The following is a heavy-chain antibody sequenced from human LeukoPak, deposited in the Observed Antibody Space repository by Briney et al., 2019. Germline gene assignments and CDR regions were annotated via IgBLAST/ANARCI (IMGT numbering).Heavy chain of an antibody. CDR2: IWYDGSNK. CDR1: GFTFSSYG. D-gene: IGHD3-22*01. V-gene: IGHV3-33*01. CDR3: AREIYDSSGYSRFGY. J-gene: IGHJ4*02. Sequence: GRSLRLSCAASGFTFSSYGMHWVRQAPGKGLEWVAVIWYDGSNKYYADSVKGRFTISRDNSKNTLYLQMNSLRAEDTAVYYCAREIYDSSGYSRFGYWGQGTLVTVSS.